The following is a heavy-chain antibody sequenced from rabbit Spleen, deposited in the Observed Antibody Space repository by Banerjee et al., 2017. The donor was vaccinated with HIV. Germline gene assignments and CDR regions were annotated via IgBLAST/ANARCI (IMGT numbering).Heavy chain of an antibody. J-gene: IGHJ4*01. D-gene: IGHD4-1*01. Sequence: QEQLVESGGDLVKPEGSLKLSCTASGFSFSNKAVMCWVRQAPGKGLEWIACINAVTGKAVYATWAKGRFTISKASWTTVTLQMTSLTAADTARYFCARETSSGWGIVSFYFSLWGQGTLVTVS. CDR1: GFSFSNKAV. CDR2: INAVTGKA. CDR3: ARETSSGWGIVSFYFSL. V-gene: IGHV1S45*01.